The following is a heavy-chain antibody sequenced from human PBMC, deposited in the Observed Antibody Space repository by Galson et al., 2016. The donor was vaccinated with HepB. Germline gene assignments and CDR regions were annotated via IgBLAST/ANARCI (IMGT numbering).Heavy chain of an antibody. D-gene: IGHD3-10*01. CDR3: ARDRDRSLDY. Sequence: SVKVSCKASGHTFTTNGISWVRQAPGQGLEWMGWISAHNGDTNSPQKLQGRVTLTTDTSTRTAYMELRSLTSDDTAVYYCARDRDRSLDYWGQGTLVTVSS. V-gene: IGHV1-18*04. CDR1: GHTFTTNG. CDR2: ISAHNGDT. J-gene: IGHJ4*02.